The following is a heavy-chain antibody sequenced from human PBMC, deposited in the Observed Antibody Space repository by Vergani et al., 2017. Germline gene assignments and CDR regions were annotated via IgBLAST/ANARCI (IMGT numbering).Heavy chain of an antibody. J-gene: IGHJ5*02. CDR1: GGTFSSYA. CDR3: ARVSYDPNWFEP. CDR2: IIPILGIA. V-gene: IGHV1-69*04. D-gene: IGHD5-12*01. Sequence: QVQLVQSGAEVKKPGSSVKVSCKASGGTFSSYAISWVRQAPGQGLEWMGRIIPILGIANYAQKFQGRVTITADKSTSTAYMELSSLRSEDTAVYYCARVSYDPNWFEPWGQGTLVTVSS.